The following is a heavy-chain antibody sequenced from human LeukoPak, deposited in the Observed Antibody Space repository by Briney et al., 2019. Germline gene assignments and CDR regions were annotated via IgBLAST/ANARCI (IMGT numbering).Heavy chain of an antibody. Sequence: SETLSLTCAVYGGSFSTYYWSWIRQPPGKGLEWIGEINHTGSTNYNPSLKSRVTISVDTSKNQFSLKLSSVTAAVTAMYYCARGLGPAANPNWFDPWGQGTLVTVSS. CDR3: ARGLGPAANPNWFDP. CDR1: GGSFSTYY. CDR2: INHTGST. D-gene: IGHD2-2*01. J-gene: IGHJ5*02. V-gene: IGHV4-34*01.